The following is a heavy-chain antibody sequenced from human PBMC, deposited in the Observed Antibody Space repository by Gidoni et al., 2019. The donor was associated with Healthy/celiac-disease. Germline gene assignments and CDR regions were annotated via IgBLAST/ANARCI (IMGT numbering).Heavy chain of an antibody. D-gene: IGHD2-15*01. CDR2: VKQEGSEK. Sequence: EVQLVESGGGLVEPGGSLRLSCAASGFTFSSYWMSWVRQAPGKGLEWVANVKQEGSEKYYVDSVKGRFTISRDNAKNSLYLQMNSLRAEDTAVYYFAREVVVVAATPGYGMDVWGQGTTVTVSS. J-gene: IGHJ6*02. CDR1: GFTFSSYW. V-gene: IGHV3-7*01. CDR3: AREVVVVAATPGYGMDV.